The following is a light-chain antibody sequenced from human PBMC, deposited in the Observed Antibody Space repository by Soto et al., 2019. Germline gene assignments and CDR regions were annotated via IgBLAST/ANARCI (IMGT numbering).Light chain of an antibody. CDR1: QGINGW. Sequence: DIQMTQSPSTLSASVGDRVNITCRASQGINGWLAWYQQQPGKAHKLLISRASDLQSGVPSRFSGSGSGTESTFSVGRLQTDDFATYYCQQDKSYFFTFGPGTKVDVK. J-gene: IGKJ3*01. CDR2: RAS. V-gene: IGKV1-5*03. CDR3: QQDKSYFFT.